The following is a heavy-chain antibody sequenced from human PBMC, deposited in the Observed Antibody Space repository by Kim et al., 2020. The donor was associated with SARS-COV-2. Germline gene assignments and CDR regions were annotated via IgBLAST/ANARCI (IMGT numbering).Heavy chain of an antibody. V-gene: IGHV4-59*13. J-gene: IGHJ5*02. D-gene: IGHD3-10*01. Sequence: SETLSLTCTVSGGSMRTYYWSWIRQPPGKGLEWIGNIYYSGSTNYIASLKSRVTISIDTSKNQFFLILTSVTAADTAVYYCARRGLGWFGERLDPWGPGT. CDR1: GGSMRTYY. CDR3: ARRGLGWFGERLDP. CDR2: IYYSGST.